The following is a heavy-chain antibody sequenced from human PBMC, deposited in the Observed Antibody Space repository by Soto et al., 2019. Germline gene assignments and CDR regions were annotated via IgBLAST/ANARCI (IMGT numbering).Heavy chain of an antibody. CDR1: GFTFDDYA. J-gene: IGHJ2*01. D-gene: IGHD5-12*01. CDR3: AKDSTTRGVATIGWYFDL. CDR2: ISWNSGSI. Sequence: GGSLRLSCAASGFTFDDYAMHWVRQAPGKGLEWVSGISWNSGSIGYADSVKGRFTISRDNAKNSLYLQMNSLRAEDTALYYCAKDSTTRGVATIGWYFDLWGRGTLVTVSS. V-gene: IGHV3-9*01.